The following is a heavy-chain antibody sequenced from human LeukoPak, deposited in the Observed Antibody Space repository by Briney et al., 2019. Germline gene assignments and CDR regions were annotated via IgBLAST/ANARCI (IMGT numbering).Heavy chain of an antibody. Sequence: ASVKVSCKASGYTFTSYGISWVRQAPGQGLEWMGWISAYNGNTNYAQKLQGRVTMTTDTSTSTAYMELRSLRSDDTAVYYCARNKMTYYYDSSGYYPDYWGQGTLVTVSS. D-gene: IGHD3-22*01. CDR3: ARNKMTYYYDSSGYYPDY. CDR1: GYTFTSYG. CDR2: ISAYNGNT. V-gene: IGHV1-18*01. J-gene: IGHJ4*02.